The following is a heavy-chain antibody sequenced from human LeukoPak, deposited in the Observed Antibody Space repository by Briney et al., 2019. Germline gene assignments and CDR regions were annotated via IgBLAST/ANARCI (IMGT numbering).Heavy chain of an antibody. Sequence: GGSLRLSCAASGFTFSDYYMSWIRQAPGKGLEWISYITNTGTTIKYADSVKGRFTISRDNAKNSLYLQMTSLRVEDTAVYYCARNLGWCAPEKCYHFDPWGQGSLVTVSS. D-gene: IGHD2-8*01. CDR3: ARNLGWCAPEKCYHFDP. CDR2: ITNTGTTI. V-gene: IGHV3-11*04. J-gene: IGHJ5*02. CDR1: GFTFSDYY.